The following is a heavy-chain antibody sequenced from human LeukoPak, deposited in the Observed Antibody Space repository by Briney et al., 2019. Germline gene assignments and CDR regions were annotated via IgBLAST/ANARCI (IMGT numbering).Heavy chain of an antibody. CDR3: AKAREWFRELLYFDY. D-gene: IGHD3-10*01. V-gene: IGHV3-23*01. J-gene: IGHJ4*02. CDR2: SSGSGGST. CDR1: GFAFSSYA. Sequence: PGGSLRLSCAASGFAFSSYAMSWVRQAPGKGLEWVSVSSGSGGSTNYADSVRGRFTISRDNSKNTLYLEMNSLRAEDTAVYYCAKAREWFRELLYFDYWGQGTLVTVSS.